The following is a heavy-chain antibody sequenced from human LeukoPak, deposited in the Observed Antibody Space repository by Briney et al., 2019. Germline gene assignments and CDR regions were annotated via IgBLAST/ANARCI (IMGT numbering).Heavy chain of an antibody. D-gene: IGHD6-13*01. V-gene: IGHV3-7*01. CDR2: IKKDGSEK. J-gene: IGHJ5*02. CDR3: ARDHSSIWDNWFDP. CDR1: GFTFSTYW. Sequence: HPGGSLRLSCAASGFTFSTYWMNWFRQAPGKGLEWVASIKKDGSEKYYVDSVRGRFTISRDNAKNSLYLQMNSLRTEDTAVYYCARDHSSIWDNWFDPWGQGTLVTVSS.